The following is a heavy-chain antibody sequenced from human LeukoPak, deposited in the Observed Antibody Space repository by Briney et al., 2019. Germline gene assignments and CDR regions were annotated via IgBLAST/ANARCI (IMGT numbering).Heavy chain of an antibody. CDR3: ARHGALHDYSNYYYGMDV. CDR2: IYTSGST. Sequence: PSETLSLTCTVSGGSISSYYWSWIRQPAGKGLEWIGRIYTSGSTNYNPSLKSRVTMSVDTSKNQFSLKLSSVTAADTAVYYCARHGALHDYSNYYYGMDVWGQGTTVTVSS. V-gene: IGHV4-4*07. CDR1: GGSISSYY. J-gene: IGHJ6*02. D-gene: IGHD4-11*01.